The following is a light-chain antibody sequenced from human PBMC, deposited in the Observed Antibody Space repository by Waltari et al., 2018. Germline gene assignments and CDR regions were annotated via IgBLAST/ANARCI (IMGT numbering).Light chain of an antibody. J-gene: IGLJ3*02. CDR1: SDDVGGFDA. CDR3: CSYVRNSGVT. Sequence: QSALTQPASVSGSPGPSITIPCTGTSDDVGGFDAGPWYQPFPGIPPSLIIFEVTWGPSGVSERFSGAKSGNTATLTISGLRPEDEAVYYCCSYVRNSGVTFGGGTKLTVL. CDR2: EVT. V-gene: IGLV2-23*02.